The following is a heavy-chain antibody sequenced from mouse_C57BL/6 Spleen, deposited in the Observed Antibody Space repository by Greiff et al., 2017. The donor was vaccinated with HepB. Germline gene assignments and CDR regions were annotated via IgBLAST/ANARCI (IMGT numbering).Heavy chain of an antibody. J-gene: IGHJ4*01. Sequence: VQRVESGPGLVAPSQSLSITCTVSGFSLTSYGVDWVRQSPGKGLEWLGVIWGVGSTNYNSALKSRLSISKDNSKSQVFLKMNSLQTDDTAMYYCARSLYAMDYWGQGTSVTVSS. V-gene: IGHV2-6*01. CDR3: ARSLYAMDY. CDR1: GFSLTSYG. CDR2: IWGVGST.